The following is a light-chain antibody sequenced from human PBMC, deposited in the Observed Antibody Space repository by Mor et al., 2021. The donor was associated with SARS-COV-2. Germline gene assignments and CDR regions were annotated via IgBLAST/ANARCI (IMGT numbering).Light chain of an antibody. Sequence: SDGNTYLSWLQQRPGQSPRLLIYRMSKRFSGVPDRFSGSGAGTDFTLEISRVEAEDVGVYYCMQVTQFPLTFGQGTRLE. CDR2: RMS. CDR1: SDGNTY. J-gene: IGKJ5*01. CDR3: MQVTQFPLT. V-gene: IGKV2-24*01.